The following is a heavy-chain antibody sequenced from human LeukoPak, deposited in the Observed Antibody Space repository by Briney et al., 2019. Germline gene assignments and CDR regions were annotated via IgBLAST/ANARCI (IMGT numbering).Heavy chain of an antibody. D-gene: IGHD4-17*01. Sequence: ASVKVSCKASGYTFTSYYMHRVRQAPGQGLEWMGIINPSGGSTSYAQKFQGRVTMTRDTSTSTVYMELSSLRSEDTAVYYCARDHGDYPFDYWGQGTLVTVSS. CDR1: GYTFTSYY. J-gene: IGHJ4*02. CDR3: ARDHGDYPFDY. V-gene: IGHV1-46*01. CDR2: INPSGGST.